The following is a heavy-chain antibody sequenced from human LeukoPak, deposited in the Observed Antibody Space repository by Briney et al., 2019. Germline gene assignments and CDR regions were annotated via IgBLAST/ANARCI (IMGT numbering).Heavy chain of an antibody. J-gene: IGHJ4*02. D-gene: IGHD1-26*01. CDR2: ISSNGGST. CDR3: AKDKGESGYFDY. CDR1: GFTFSSYA. Sequence: GGSLRLSCAASGFTFSSYAMHWVRQAPGKGLEYVSAISSNGGSTSYANSVKGRFTISRDNSKNTLYLQMNSLRAEDTAVYYCAKDKGESGYFDYWGQGTLVTVSS. V-gene: IGHV3-64*01.